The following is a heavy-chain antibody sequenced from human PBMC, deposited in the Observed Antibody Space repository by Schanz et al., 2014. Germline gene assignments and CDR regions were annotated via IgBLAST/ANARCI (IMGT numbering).Heavy chain of an antibody. V-gene: IGHV1-46*01. CDR3: ARALGHFDILTGSYNIRWLDP. CDR1: GYTFIDYY. Sequence: QVQLVQSGAEVKKPGASVKVSCKASGYTFIDYYMHWVRQAPGQGLEWMGRIYLSDGSTRYAQKFQGRVTVTRDTSTTTVYMDLSSLISEDTAVYYCARALGHFDILTGSYNIRWLDPWGQGTLVTVSS. J-gene: IGHJ5*02. D-gene: IGHD3-9*01. CDR2: IYLSDGST.